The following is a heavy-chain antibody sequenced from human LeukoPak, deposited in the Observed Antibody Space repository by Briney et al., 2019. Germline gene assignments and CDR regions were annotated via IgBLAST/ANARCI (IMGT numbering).Heavy chain of an antibody. CDR1: GFTFSSYG. V-gene: IGHV3-30*18. Sequence: GGSLRLSCAASGFTFSSYGMHWVRQAPGKGLEWVAVISYDGSNKYYADSVKGRFTISRGNSKNTLYLQMNSLRAEDTAVYYCAKEHGDYWGQGTLVTVSS. CDR3: AKEHGDY. J-gene: IGHJ4*02. CDR2: ISYDGSNK.